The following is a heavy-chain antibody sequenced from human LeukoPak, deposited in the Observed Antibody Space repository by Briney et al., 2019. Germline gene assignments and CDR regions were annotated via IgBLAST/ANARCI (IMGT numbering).Heavy chain of an antibody. Sequence: GGSLRLSCAASGFTFSNAWMSWVRQAPGKGLEWVAVISYDGSNKYYADSVKGRFTISRDNSKNTLYLQMNSLRTEDTAVYYCAKDPLVVVPVEDAFDIWGQGTMVIVSS. V-gene: IGHV3-30*18. CDR3: AKDPLVVVPVEDAFDI. CDR2: ISYDGSNK. CDR1: GFTFSNAW. D-gene: IGHD2-2*01. J-gene: IGHJ3*02.